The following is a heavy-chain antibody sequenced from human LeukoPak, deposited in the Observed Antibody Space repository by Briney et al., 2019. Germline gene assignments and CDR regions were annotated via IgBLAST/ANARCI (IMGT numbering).Heavy chain of an antibody. CDR2: VYYSGST. CDR3: AAQRDGWFDP. D-gene: IGHD5-24*01. V-gene: IGHV4-30-4*01. CDR1: GGSISSGDCC. Sequence: SQTLSLTCTVSGGSISSGDCCWIWIRQPPGKGLEGIVYVYYSGSTYYNPSLKSRVTISVDTSKNQFSLQLSSVTAAATAVYYCAAQRDGWFDPRRQGTLVTVSS. J-gene: IGHJ5*02.